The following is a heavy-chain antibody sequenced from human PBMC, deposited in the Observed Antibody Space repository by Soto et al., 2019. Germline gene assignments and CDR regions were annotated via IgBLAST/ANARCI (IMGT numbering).Heavy chain of an antibody. CDR3: AKGPYGPGSFDY. CDR2: ISGSGGST. Sequence: QTGWSLRLSCAASVFTFSSYAMSWVRQAPGKGLEWVSVISGSGGSTYYAESVKGRFTISRDNSKNTLYLQMNSLGAEDTAVYYCAKGPYGPGSFDYWGQGTLVTVSS. CDR1: VFTFSSYA. J-gene: IGHJ4*02. V-gene: IGHV3-23*01. D-gene: IGHD3-10*01.